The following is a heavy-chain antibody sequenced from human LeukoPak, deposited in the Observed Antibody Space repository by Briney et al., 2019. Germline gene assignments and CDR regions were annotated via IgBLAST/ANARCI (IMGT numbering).Heavy chain of an antibody. V-gene: IGHV3-9*01. D-gene: IGHD3-22*01. CDR2: ISWNSGSI. Sequence: GRSLRLSCAASGFTFDDYAMHWVRQAPGKGLEWVSGISWNSGSIGYADSVKGRFTISRDNAKNSLYLQMNSLRAEDTAVYYCARAQTDYYDSSGYXXXXAFXIXGQGT. CDR1: GFTFDDYA. J-gene: IGHJ3*02. CDR3: ARAQTDYYDSSGYXXXXAFXI.